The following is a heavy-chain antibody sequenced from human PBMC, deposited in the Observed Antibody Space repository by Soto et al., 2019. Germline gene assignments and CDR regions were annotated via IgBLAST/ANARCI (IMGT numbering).Heavy chain of an antibody. D-gene: IGHD6-13*01. V-gene: IGHV3-9*01. CDR1: GFTFDDYA. Sequence: LRLSCAASGFTFDDYAMHWVRQAPGKGLEWVSGISWNSGSIGYADSVKGRFTISRDNAKNSLYLQMNSLRAEDTALYYCAKDRGIAAAGYYYYGMDVWGQGTTVTVSS. CDR3: AKDRGIAAAGYYYYGMDV. J-gene: IGHJ6*02. CDR2: ISWNSGSI.